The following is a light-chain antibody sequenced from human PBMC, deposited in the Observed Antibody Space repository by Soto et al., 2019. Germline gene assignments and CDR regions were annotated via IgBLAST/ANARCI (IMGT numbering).Light chain of an antibody. J-gene: IGKJ1*01. CDR1: QSISNY. Sequence: DIPMTQSPSSLSASVGDRVTITCRASQSISNYLNWYQKKPGKAPRLLIYTASTLQSGVPSRFSGSGSGTDFTLTINSLQPEDFATYYCQQNYDTPQTFGQGTKV. V-gene: IGKV1-39*01. CDR2: TAS. CDR3: QQNYDTPQT.